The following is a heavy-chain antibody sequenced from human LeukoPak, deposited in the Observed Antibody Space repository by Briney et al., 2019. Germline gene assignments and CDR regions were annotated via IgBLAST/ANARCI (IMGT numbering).Heavy chain of an antibody. Sequence: ASVKVSCKASGYTFTGYYMHWVRQAPVQGLERMGWINPNSGGTNYAQKVQGRVTMTRDTSISTAYMELSRLRSDGTAVYYCASWAGYCSSTSCYTGFDYWGQGTLVTVSS. CDR1: GYTFTGYY. CDR3: ASWAGYCSSTSCYTGFDY. J-gene: IGHJ4*02. V-gene: IGHV1-2*02. CDR2: INPNSGGT. D-gene: IGHD2-2*02.